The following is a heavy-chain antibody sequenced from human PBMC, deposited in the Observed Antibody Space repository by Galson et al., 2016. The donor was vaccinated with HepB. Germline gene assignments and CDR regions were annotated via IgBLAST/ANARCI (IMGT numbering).Heavy chain of an antibody. J-gene: IGHJ6*04. D-gene: IGHD4-11*01. Sequence: SLRLSCAASGFNFDEFSMHWVRQAPGKGLEWVSGISWNSVDMGYADAVKGRFTISRDNAKNSLYLQMNSLRVEDTAVYYCARDRSNYAGPYYGLDVWGEGTTVTVSS. V-gene: IGHV3-9*01. CDR3: ARDRSNYAGPYYGLDV. CDR2: ISWNSVDM. CDR1: GFNFDEFS.